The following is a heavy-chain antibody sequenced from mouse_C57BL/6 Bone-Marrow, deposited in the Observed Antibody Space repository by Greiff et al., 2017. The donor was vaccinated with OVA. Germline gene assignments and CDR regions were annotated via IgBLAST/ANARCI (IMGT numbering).Heavy chain of an antibody. J-gene: IGHJ2*01. Sequence: EVQGVESGGGLVQPGGSLKLSCAASGFTFSDYGMAWVRQAPRKGPEWVAFISNLAYSIYYADTVTGRFTFSRENAKNTLYLEMSSLRSEDTAMYYCARQSHYGYFDYWGQGTTLTGSS. D-gene: IGHD1-2*01. CDR1: GFTFSDYG. CDR3: ARQSHYGYFDY. CDR2: ISNLAYSI. V-gene: IGHV5-15*01.